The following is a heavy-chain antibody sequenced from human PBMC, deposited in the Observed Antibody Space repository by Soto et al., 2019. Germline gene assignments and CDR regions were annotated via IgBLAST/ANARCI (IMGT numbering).Heavy chain of an antibody. D-gene: IGHD5-18*01. CDR2: ISGSGGST. J-gene: IGHJ4*02. CDR1: GITLSSYA. V-gene: IGHV3-23*01. Sequence: GGSLRLSCAASGITLSSYAMSWVRQAPGKGLEWVSAISGSGGSTYYADSVKGRFTISRDNSKNTLYLQMNSLRAEDTAVYYCAQGRYGYTYGSFDYWGQGTLVTVSS. CDR3: AQGRYGYTYGSFDY.